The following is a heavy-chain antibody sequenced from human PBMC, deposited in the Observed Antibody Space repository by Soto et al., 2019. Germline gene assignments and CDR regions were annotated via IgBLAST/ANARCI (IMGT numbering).Heavy chain of an antibody. CDR3: AREVTNYDDLTGYYSGAFFDP. J-gene: IGHJ5*02. CDR2: IYYTGST. CDR1: GGSFSGSF. Sequence: SETLSLTCTVSGGSFSGSFLSWIRQSPGKGLELIGYIYYTGSTNSNPSLNGRASISVDTSKNQISLKLWSVTAADTAVYYCAREVTNYDDLTGYYSGAFFDPWGQGTLVTVSS. D-gene: IGHD3-9*01. V-gene: IGHV4-59*01.